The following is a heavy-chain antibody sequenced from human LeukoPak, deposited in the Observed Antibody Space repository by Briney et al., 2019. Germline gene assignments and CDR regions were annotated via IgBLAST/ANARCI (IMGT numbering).Heavy chain of an antibody. D-gene: IGHD3-16*01. CDR3: ARAHVALGLAFDI. Sequence: SETLSLTCAVYGGSFSGYYWSWIRQPPGKGLEWIGEINHSGSTNYNPSLKSRVTISVDTSKNQFSLKLSSVTAADTAVYYCARAHVALGLAFDIWGQGTMVTVSS. CDR1: GGSFSGYY. V-gene: IGHV4-34*01. J-gene: IGHJ3*02. CDR2: INHSGST.